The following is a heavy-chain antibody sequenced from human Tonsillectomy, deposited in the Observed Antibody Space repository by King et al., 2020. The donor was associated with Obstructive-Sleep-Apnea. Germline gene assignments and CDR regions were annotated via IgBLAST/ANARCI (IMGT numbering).Heavy chain of an antibody. Sequence: QLQESGPGRVRPSETLSLICTVSRGYIMSSRSSLAWIRQPPGKGLEWIDNIYYNGDTNYNPSLRGRVSTSLDRSGNRFSLKLASLTAADTAVYYCARLSHFYEDDPNFYFDYWGQGTLVTVSS. V-gene: IGHV4-39*07. J-gene: IGHJ4*02. D-gene: IGHD2/OR15-2a*01. CDR1: RGYIMSSRSS. CDR3: ARLSHFYEDDPNFYFDY. CDR2: IYYNGDT.